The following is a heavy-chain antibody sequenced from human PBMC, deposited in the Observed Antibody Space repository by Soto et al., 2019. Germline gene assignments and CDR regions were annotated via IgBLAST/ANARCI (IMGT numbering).Heavy chain of an antibody. CDR1: GYTFTDYY. J-gene: IGHJ3*02. D-gene: IGHD2-15*01. CDR2: INPNSGGT. CDR3: ARQISNDSDAFDI. Sequence: QVQLVQSGAEVKKPGASVKVSCKASGYTFTDYYMHWVRQAPGQGLVRMGWINPNSGGTNYAQKYKGRDTMTRDTSISTAYMELSRLTSYDTAVYYCARQISNDSDAFDILGQGTLVTGSS. V-gene: IGHV1-2*02.